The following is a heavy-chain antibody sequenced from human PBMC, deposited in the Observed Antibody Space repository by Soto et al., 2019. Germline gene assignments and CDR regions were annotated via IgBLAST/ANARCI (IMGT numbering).Heavy chain of an antibody. CDR2: IKEDGSET. J-gene: IGHJ5*02. D-gene: IGHD3-16*01. CDR3: VRDWA. CDR1: GFTFSDFW. Sequence: EVQLVESGGGLVQPGGSLRLSCAASGFTFSDFWMSWVRQDPGKGLEWVANIKEDGSETDYVDSVKGRFTISRDNARNSLDRQIDSLRAEDMAVYYCVRDWAWGQGTLVTVSS. V-gene: IGHV3-7*05.